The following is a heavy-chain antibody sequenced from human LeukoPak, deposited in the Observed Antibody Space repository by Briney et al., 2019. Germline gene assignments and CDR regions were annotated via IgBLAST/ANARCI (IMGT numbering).Heavy chain of an antibody. CDR2: INHSGST. CDR3: AGLYFDY. J-gene: IGHJ4*02. CDR1: GGSFSGYS. Sequence: SETLSLTCAVYGGSFSGYSWSWIRQPPGKGLEWIGEINHSGSTNYNPSLKSRVTISVDTSKNQFSLKLSSVTAADTAVYYCAGLYFDYWGQGTLVTVSS. V-gene: IGHV4-34*01.